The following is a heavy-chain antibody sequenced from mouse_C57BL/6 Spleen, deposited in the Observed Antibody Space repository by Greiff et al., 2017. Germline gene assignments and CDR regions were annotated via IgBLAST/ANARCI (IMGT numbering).Heavy chain of an antibody. CDR1: GYAFTNYL. CDR3: ARGGIITTEVATKYGY. J-gene: IGHJ2*01. D-gene: IGHD1-1*01. CDR2: INPGSGGT. V-gene: IGHV1-54*01. Sequence: QVQLQQSGAELVRPGTSVKVSCKASGYAFTNYLIEWVKQRPGQGLEWIGVINPGSGGTNYNEKFQGKATLTADKSSSTAYMQLSSLTSEDSAVYYCARGGIITTEVATKYGYWGQGTTLTVSS.